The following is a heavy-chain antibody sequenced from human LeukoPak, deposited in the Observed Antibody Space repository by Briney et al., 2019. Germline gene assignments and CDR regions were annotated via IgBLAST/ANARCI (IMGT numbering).Heavy chain of an antibody. V-gene: IGHV3-15*01. CDR1: GFTFTNAW. J-gene: IGHJ5*02. CDR3: TTLRTA. CDR2: IKSKTEGGTI. Sequence: GGSLRLSCAASGFTFTNAWMNWVRQAPEKGLEWVGRIKSKTEGGTIYYAAPVKGRFTISRDDSKGTLYLEMNSLQTEDTAVYYCTTLRTAWGQGTLVTVSS. D-gene: IGHD3/OR15-3a*01.